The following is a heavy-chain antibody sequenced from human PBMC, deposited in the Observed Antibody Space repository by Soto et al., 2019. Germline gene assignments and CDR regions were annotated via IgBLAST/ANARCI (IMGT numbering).Heavy chain of an antibody. D-gene: IGHD6-13*01. CDR2: MYSGGNT. Sequence: SETLSLTCTVSGGSISGYYWSWIRQPPGKGLEWIGYMYSGGNTNYNPSLKSRVTLSVDTSKNQFSLKVSSVTAADTAVYYCARYRREAVAGYTLDNWGQGILVTVS. J-gene: IGHJ4*02. V-gene: IGHV4-59*01. CDR1: GGSISGYY. CDR3: ARYRREAVAGYTLDN.